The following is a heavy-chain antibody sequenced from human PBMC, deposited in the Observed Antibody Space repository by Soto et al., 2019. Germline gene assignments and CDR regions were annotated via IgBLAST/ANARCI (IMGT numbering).Heavy chain of an antibody. CDR2: INPNSGGT. D-gene: IGHD6-13*01. V-gene: IGHV1-2*04. CDR1: GYTFTGYY. CDR3: ARDLRTVGSSWYSSWGYFDY. Sequence: ASVKVSCKASGYTFTGYYMHWVRQAPGQGLEWMGWINPNSGGTNYAQKFQGWVTMTRDTSISTAYMELSRLRSDDTAVYYCARDLRTVGSSWYSSWGYFDYWGQGTLVTVSS. J-gene: IGHJ4*02.